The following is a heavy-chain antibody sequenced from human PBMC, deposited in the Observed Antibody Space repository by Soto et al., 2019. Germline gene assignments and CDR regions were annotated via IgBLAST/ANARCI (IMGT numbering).Heavy chain of an antibody. D-gene: IGHD3-22*01. Sequence: GGSLRLSCAASGFTFDDYAMHWVRQAPGKGLEWVSGISWNSGSIGYADSVKGRFTISRDNAKNSLYLQMNSLRAEDTASYYCAKDYYDSSGTYSSDAFDIWGQGTMVTVSS. CDR2: ISWNSGSI. J-gene: IGHJ3*02. CDR3: AKDYYDSSGTYSSDAFDI. CDR1: GFTFDDYA. V-gene: IGHV3-9*01.